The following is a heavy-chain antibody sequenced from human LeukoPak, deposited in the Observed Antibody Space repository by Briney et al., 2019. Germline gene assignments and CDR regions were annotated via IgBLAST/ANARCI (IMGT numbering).Heavy chain of an antibody. CDR1: GYTFTGYY. Sequence: VKVSCKASGYTFTGYYMHWVRQAPGQGLEWMGWINPNSGGTNYAQKFQGRVTMTRDTSISTAYMELSRLRSDDTAVYYCALLGYCSGGSCYSADYWGQGTLVTVSS. D-gene: IGHD2-15*01. CDR2: INPNSGGT. V-gene: IGHV1-2*02. J-gene: IGHJ4*02. CDR3: ALLGYCSGGSCYSADY.